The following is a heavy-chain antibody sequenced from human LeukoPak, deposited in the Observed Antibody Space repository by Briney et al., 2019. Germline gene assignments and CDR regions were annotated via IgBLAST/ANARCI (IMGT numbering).Heavy chain of an antibody. V-gene: IGHV1-69*05. CDR2: FNPIFGSA. CDR1: GDSFGTYG. J-gene: IGHJ4*02. Sequence: GSSVKVSCKASGDSFGTYGITWVRQAPGQGLEWMGGFNPIFGSAQYAQKFQGRVTITTDESTSTAYMELSSLRSEDTAVYYCATYGGYYGSGSCFDYWGQGTLVTVSS. D-gene: IGHD3-10*01. CDR3: ATYGGYYGSGSCFDY.